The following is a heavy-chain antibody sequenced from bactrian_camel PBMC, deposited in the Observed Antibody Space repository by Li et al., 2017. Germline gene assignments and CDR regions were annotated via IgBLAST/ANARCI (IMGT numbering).Heavy chain of an antibody. V-gene: IGHV3S54*01. D-gene: IGHD6*01. CDR1: GNLDNAKC. J-gene: IGHJ4*01. Sequence: HVQLVESGGGSVQAGGSLRLTCAASGNLDNAKCMAWFRQVPGKEREGVAVIETDGSGTNYAFRVKGRFAISKDNAKNTLYLQMNNLKREDTGMYYCAVWAYSVCTVATGLAMNHWWGQGTQVTVS. CDR2: IETDGSGT. CDR3: AVWAYSVCTVATGLAMNHW.